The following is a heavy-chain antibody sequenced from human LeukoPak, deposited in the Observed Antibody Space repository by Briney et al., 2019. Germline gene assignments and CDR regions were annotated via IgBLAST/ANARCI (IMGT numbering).Heavy chain of an antibody. J-gene: IGHJ4*02. CDR2: ISYDGSNK. CDR1: GFTFSSYA. V-gene: IGHV3-30-3*01. D-gene: IGHD6-13*01. CDR3: AREGEAAAGSYFDY. Sequence: AGSLRLSCAASGFTFSSYAMHWVRQAPGKGLEWVAVISYDGSNKYYADSVKGRFTISRDNSKNTLYLQMNSLRAEDTAVYYCAREGEAAAGSYFDYWGQGTLVTVSS.